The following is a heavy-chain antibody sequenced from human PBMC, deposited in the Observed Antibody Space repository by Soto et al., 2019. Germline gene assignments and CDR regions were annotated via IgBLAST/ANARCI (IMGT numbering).Heavy chain of an antibody. Sequence: SVNVSWQASGYSFSTYGMPCVRPAPGQGLEWMGWISTDKGNTKYAQNFQSRATLTTDTSTSTAYMELRSLRSDDTDVYYCARDRDWNLDYWGQGTLVTVSS. CDR1: GYSFSTYG. J-gene: IGHJ4*02. CDR3: ARDRDWNLDY. CDR2: ISTDKGNT. D-gene: IGHD2-21*02. V-gene: IGHV1-18*01.